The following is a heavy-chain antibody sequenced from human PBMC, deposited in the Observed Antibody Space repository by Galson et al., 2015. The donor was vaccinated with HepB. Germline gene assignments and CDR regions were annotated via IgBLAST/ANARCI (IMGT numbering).Heavy chain of an antibody. CDR3: ARSLILLRFMGPVYSYYGMDV. J-gene: IGHJ6*02. CDR1: GFTFSSYS. Sequence: SLRLSCAASGFTFSSYSMNWVRQAPGKGLEWVSYISSSSSYIYYADSVKGRFTISRDNAKNSLYLQMNSLRAEDTAVYYCARSLILLRFMGPVYSYYGMDVWGQGTTVTVSS. V-gene: IGHV3-21*01. D-gene: IGHD3-3*01. CDR2: ISSSSSYI.